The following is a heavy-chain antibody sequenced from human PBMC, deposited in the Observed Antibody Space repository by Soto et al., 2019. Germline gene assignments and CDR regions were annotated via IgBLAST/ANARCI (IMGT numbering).Heavy chain of an antibody. J-gene: IGHJ4*02. V-gene: IGHV4-59*01. CDR3: ARTTAVPNTLRSRYFFDY. CDR1: GGPMSAYY. Sequence: PSETLSLTCTVSGGPMSAYYWTWIRQPPGKRLEWIGYVYYSGSTNYNPSLKSRVTISVDLSKNQFSLRLSSVTTADTALYYCARTTAVPNTLRSRYFFDYWGQGTLVTVSS. D-gene: IGHD4-17*01. CDR2: VYYSGST.